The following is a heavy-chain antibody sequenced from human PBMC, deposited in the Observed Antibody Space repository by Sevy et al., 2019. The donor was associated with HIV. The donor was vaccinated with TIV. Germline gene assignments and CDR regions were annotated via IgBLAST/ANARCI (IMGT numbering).Heavy chain of an antibody. J-gene: IGHJ6*02. Sequence: GGSLRLSCAASGFTFSSYAMHWVRQAPGKGLEWVAVISYDGSNKYYADSVKGRFTISRDNSKNTLYLQMNSLRAEDTAVYYCARSTGYSSGSYPHYYGMDVWGQGTTVTVSS. CDR1: GFTFSSYA. V-gene: IGHV3-30-3*01. D-gene: IGHD6-19*01. CDR2: ISYDGSNK. CDR3: ARSTGYSSGSYPHYYGMDV.